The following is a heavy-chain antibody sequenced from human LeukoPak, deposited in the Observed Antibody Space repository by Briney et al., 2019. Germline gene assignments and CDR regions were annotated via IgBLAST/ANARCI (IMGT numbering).Heavy chain of an antibody. D-gene: IGHD1-26*01. J-gene: IGHJ3*02. CDR3: ASLPWELPDAFDI. CDR1: GFTFSSYE. V-gene: IGHV3-48*03. Sequence: GGSLRLSCVVSGFTFSSYEMTWVRQAPGKGLEWVSYISPSGDTIFYTDSVKGRFTISRDNVKNSLFLQMNSLRAEDTAVYYCASLPWELPDAFDIWGQGTMVTVSS. CDR2: ISPSGDTI.